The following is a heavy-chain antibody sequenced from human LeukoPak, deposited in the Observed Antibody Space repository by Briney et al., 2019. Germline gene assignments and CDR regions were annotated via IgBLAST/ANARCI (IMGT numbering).Heavy chain of an antibody. D-gene: IGHD6-6*01. CDR1: GFTFDDYP. CDR3: AKDFYSSSSFFDY. V-gene: IGHV3-9*01. Sequence: SGGSPRLSCAASGFTFDDYPMRWVRQAPGKGLEWVSGISWNSVSIGYADSVKGRFTISRDNAKNSLYLQMNSLRAEDTAFYYCAKDFYSSSSFFDYWGQGTLVTVSS. J-gene: IGHJ4*02. CDR2: ISWNSVSI.